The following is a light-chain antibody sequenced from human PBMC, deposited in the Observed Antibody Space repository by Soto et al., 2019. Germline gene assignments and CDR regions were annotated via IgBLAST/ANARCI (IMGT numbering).Light chain of an antibody. J-gene: IGKJ5*01. CDR3: QQYNNWPAIT. CDR1: QSVSSY. V-gene: IGKV3D-15*01. CDR2: GAS. Sequence: EIVLTQSPGTLSLSPGERATLSCRASQSVSSYLAWYQQKPGLAPRLLIYGASTRATGIPARFSGSGSGTEFTLTISSLQSEDFAVYYCQQYNNWPAITFGQGTLLEIK.